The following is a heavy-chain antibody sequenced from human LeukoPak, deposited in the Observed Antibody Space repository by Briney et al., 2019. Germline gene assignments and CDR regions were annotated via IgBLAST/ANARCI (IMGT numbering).Heavy chain of an antibody. CDR2: IYYSGST. V-gene: IGHV4-39*07. J-gene: IGHJ5*02. CDR3: ARDRYYYGSGSFNWFDP. CDR1: GGSISSNTYY. Sequence: SETMSLTCSVSGGSISSNTYYWGWIRQPPGKGLEWIGSIYYSGSTYYNPSLKSRVTISVDTSKNQFSLKLSSVTAADTAVYYCARDRYYYGSGSFNWFDPWGQGTLVTVSS. D-gene: IGHD3-10*01.